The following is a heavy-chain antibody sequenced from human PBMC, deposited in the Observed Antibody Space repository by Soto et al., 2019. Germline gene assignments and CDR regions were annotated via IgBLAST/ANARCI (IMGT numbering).Heavy chain of an antibody. J-gene: IGHJ6*02. V-gene: IGHV3-33*01. Sequence: QVQLVESGGGVVQPGRSLRLSCAASGFTFSSYGMHWVRQAPGKGPEWVAGIWYDGSNKYYADSVKGRFTISRDNSKNTLYLQMNSLRAEETAVYYCAREKDTRRYYYGMDVWGQGTTVTVSS. CDR3: AREKDTRRYYYGMDV. D-gene: IGHD6-6*01. CDR1: GFTFSSYG. CDR2: IWYDGSNK.